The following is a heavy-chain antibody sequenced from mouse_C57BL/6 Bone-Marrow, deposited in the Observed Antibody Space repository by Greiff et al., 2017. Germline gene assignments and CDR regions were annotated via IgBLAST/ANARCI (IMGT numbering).Heavy chain of an antibody. CDR3: TTGGFYYYGSSYGY. CDR2: IDPENGDT. CDR1: GFNIKDAY. Sequence: VQLQQSGAELVRPGASVKLSCTASGFNIKDAYMHWVKQRPEQGLEWIGWIDPENGDTEYASKFQGKATITADTSSNTAYLQLSSLTSEDTAVYYCTTGGFYYYGSSYGYWGQGTTLTVSS. D-gene: IGHD1-1*01. J-gene: IGHJ2*01. V-gene: IGHV14-4*01.